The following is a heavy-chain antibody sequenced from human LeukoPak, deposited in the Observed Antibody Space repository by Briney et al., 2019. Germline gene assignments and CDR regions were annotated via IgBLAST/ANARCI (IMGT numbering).Heavy chain of an antibody. CDR1: GYTFTSYG. J-gene: IGHJ4*02. CDR2: ISAYSGDT. D-gene: IGHD3-22*01. CDR3: ARVPGHYYDSSGTPVDY. V-gene: IGHV1-18*01. Sequence: ASVKVSCKASGYTFTSYGISWVRQAPGQGLEWMGWISAYSGDTNYAQKFQGRATMTTDTSTSTAYMELRSLRSDDTAVYYCARVPGHYYDSSGTPVDYWGQGTLVTVSS.